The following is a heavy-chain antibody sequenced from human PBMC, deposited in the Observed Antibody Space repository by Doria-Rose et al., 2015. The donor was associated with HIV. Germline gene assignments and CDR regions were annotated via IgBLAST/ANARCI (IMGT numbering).Heavy chain of an antibody. Sequence: AIPWVRQAPGHRLELMGWLHVGNGDTRYSRKFQDRVTITSDTSANTGYMALSSLRSEDTAVYYCARIHSLSSSSLGHWGQGTRGTVSS. D-gene: IGHD6-13*01. CDR2: LHVGNGDT. CDR3: ARIHSLSSSSLGH. J-gene: IGHJ4*02. CDR1: A. V-gene: IGHV1-3*01.